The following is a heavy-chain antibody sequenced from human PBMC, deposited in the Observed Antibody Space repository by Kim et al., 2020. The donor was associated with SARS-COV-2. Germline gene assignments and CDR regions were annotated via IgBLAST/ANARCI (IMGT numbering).Heavy chain of an antibody. J-gene: IGHJ4*02. D-gene: IGHD3-22*01. V-gene: IGHV3-33*01. CDR2: IWYDGSNK. Sequence: GESLRLSCAASGFTFSSYGMIWVRQAPGKGLEWVADIWYDGSNKYYADSVKGRFTISRDNSKNTLYLQMNSLRAEDTAVYYCAREGGDSSGYYLDYFDYWGQGTLVTVSS. CDR3: AREGGDSSGYYLDYFDY. CDR1: GFTFSSYG.